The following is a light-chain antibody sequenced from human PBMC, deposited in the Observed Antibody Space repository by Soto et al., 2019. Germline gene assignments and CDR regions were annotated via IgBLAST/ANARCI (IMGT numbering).Light chain of an antibody. CDR3: QQYNSYPIT. J-gene: IGKJ5*01. V-gene: IGKV1-5*03. CDR2: KAS. CDR1: QSISSW. Sequence: HMPKTNSTLSASAGDRVTITCRASQSISSWLAWYQQKPGKAPNLLIYKASSLESGVPSRFSGSGSGTEFTLTISSLQPDDFAHYYCQQYNSYPITSGQPTRLAI.